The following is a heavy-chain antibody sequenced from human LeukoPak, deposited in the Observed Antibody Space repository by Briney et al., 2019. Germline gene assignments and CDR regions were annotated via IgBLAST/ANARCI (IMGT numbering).Heavy chain of an antibody. V-gene: IGHV3-53*01. CDR3: ARDIRGYDILTGYYGGYYYYGMDV. J-gene: IGHJ6*02. CDR2: IYSGGST. CDR1: GGTFSSYA. Sequence: SCKASGGTFSSYAISWVRQAPGKGLEWVSVIYSGGSTYYADSVKGRFTISRDNSKNTLYLQMNSLRAEDTAVYYCARDIRGYDILTGYYGGYYYYGMDVWGQGTTVTVSS. D-gene: IGHD3-9*01.